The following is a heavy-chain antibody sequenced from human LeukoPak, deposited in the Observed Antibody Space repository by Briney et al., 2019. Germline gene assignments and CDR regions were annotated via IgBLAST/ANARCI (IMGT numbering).Heavy chain of an antibody. CDR3: AREPDYGDHWYFDL. Sequence: GGSLRLSCAASGFTYSNYWMSWVRQAPGKGLEWVANIKQGGNEKYYVDSVKGRFTISRDNAKNSQYLQMNSLRAEDTAVYYCAREPDYGDHWYFDLWGRGTLVSVSS. CDR1: GFTYSNYW. CDR2: IKQGGNEK. V-gene: IGHV3-7*03. D-gene: IGHD4-17*01. J-gene: IGHJ2*01.